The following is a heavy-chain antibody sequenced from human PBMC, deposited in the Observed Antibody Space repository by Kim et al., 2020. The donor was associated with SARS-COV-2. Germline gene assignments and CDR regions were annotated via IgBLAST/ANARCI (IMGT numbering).Heavy chain of an antibody. CDR2: INHSGST. V-gene: IGHV4-34*01. CDR1: GGSFSGYY. Sequence: SETLSLTCAVYGGSFSGYYWSWIRQPPGKGLEWIGEINHSGSTNYNPSLKSRVTISVDTSKNQFSLKLSSVTAADTAVYYCARQQPFNWGAPCYFDYWGQGTLVTVSS. J-gene: IGHJ4*02. CDR3: ARQQPFNWGAPCYFDY. D-gene: IGHD7-27*01.